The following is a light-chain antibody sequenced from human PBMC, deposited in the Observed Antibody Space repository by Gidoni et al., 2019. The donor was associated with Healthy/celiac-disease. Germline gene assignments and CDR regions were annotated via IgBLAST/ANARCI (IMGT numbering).Light chain of an antibody. CDR2: DAS. V-gene: IGKV3-11*01. CDR1: QSVSSY. Sequence: IVLTQSPATLSLSPGERATLSCRARQSVSSYLAWYQQKPGQAPRLLIYDASNRATGIPARFSGSGSGTDFTLTISSLVPEDFAVYSCQQRSNWLTFGGGTKVEIK. CDR3: QQRSNWLT. J-gene: IGKJ4*01.